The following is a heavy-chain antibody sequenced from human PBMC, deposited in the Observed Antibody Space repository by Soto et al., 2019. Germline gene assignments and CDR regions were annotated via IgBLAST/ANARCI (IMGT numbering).Heavy chain of an antibody. Sequence: ASVKVSCKASGYTFTSYGISWVRQAPGQGLEWMGWISSYNGNTNYAQKLQGRVTMTTDTSTSTAYMEVRSLRSDDTAVYYCARDLDSASYYRYRAQGTLVTVSS. V-gene: IGHV1-18*01. CDR1: GYTFTSYG. CDR2: ISSYNGNT. CDR3: ARDLDSASYYRY. J-gene: IGHJ4*02. D-gene: IGHD1-26*01.